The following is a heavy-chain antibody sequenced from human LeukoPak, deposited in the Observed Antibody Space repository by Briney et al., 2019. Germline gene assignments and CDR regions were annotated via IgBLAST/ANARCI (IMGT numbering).Heavy chain of an antibody. J-gene: IGHJ4*02. D-gene: IGHD3-22*01. CDR1: GESFSGYY. V-gene: IGHV4-34*01. CDR2: INHSGST. CDR3: ARGPPYYDSSGYPNHEANYFDY. Sequence: SETLSLTCAVYGESFSGYYWSWIRQPPGKGLEWIGEINHSGSTNYNPSLKSRVTISVDTPKNQFSLRLSSVTAADTAVYYCARGPPYYDSSGYPNHEANYFDYWGQGTLVTVSS.